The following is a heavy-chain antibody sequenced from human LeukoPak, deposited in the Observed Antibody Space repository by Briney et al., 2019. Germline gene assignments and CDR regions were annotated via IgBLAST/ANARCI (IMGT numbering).Heavy chain of an antibody. CDR1: GYTFTGYY. CDR2: ISPNTGAT. V-gene: IGHV1-2*02. CDR3: ARDRVGGSWPRPFYFEF. D-gene: IGHD2-15*01. J-gene: IGHJ4*02. Sequence: ASVRVSCKPSGYTFTGYYIHWVRQAPGQRLEWLGWISPNTGATMFAHKFQDRVSMTRDTSIDTAYLELTSLTADDTALYYCARDRVGGSWPRPFYFEFWGQGTLVTVSS.